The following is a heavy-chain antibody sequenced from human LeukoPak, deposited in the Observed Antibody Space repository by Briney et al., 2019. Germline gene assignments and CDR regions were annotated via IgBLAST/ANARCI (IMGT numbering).Heavy chain of an antibody. CDR2: TTTAGGNT. D-gene: IGHD3-22*01. CDR1: GFTFSSYA. J-gene: IGHJ4*02. CDR3: AKLRGYDSSEGVFDY. V-gene: IGHV3-23*01. Sequence: PGGSRRLSCAASGFTFSSYARSWVRQAPGKGLRWVSTTTTAGGNTYYADSVRGRFAISRDNSKNTLHLQMNSLRAEDTAVYYCAKLRGYDSSEGVFDYWGQGTLVTVSS.